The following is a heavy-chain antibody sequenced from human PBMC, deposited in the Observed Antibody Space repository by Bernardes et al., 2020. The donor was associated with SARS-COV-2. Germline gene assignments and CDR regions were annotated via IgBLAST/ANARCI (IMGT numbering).Heavy chain of an antibody. CDR3: ARDEDEQYFTISGVVIPQFGGR. CDR2: ISPYNGNK. CDR1: GYTFSKYG. Sequence: ASVKVSCKASGYTFSKYGISWVRKAPGQGLEWMGWISPYNGNKKEKQKFQGRVTMTTDTSTSTVYMELRSLTSDDTAVYYCARDEDEQYFTISGVVIPQFGGRWGQGTLVTVSS. V-gene: IGHV1-18*04. J-gene: IGHJ4*02. D-gene: IGHD3-3*01.